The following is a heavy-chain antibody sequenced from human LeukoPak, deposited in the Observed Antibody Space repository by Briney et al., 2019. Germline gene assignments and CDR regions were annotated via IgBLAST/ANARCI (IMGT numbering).Heavy chain of an antibody. J-gene: IGHJ6*03. V-gene: IGHV4-59*01. CDR2: IHYTGSA. CDR1: GGSISSYY. CDR3: ARVEEGYGSGRRENYYYYYMDV. Sequence: SETLSLTCTVSGGSISSYYWSWIRQPPGKGLEWIGYIHYTGSASYNPSLKSRVTMSVDTSKNQFSLKLSSVTAADTAVYYCARVEEGYGSGRRENYYYYYMDVWGKGTTVTISS. D-gene: IGHD3-10*01.